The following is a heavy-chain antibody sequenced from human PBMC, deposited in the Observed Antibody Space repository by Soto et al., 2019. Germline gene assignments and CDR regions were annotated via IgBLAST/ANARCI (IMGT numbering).Heavy chain of an antibody. V-gene: IGHV1-8*01. CDR3: ARGRVPAAMKRSRARREMDV. CDR2: MNPNSGNT. J-gene: IGHJ6*04. CDR1: GYTFTSYD. D-gene: IGHD2-2*01. Sequence: ASVKVSCKASGYTFTSYDINWVRQATGQRLEWKGWMNPNSGNTGYAQKFQGRVTMTRNTSISTAYMELSSLRSEDTAVYYCARGRVPAAMKRSRARREMDVWGKGTTVTVSS.